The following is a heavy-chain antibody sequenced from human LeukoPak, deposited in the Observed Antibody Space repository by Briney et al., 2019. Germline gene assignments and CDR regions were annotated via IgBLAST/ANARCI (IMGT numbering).Heavy chain of an antibody. Sequence: GGSLRLSCAASGFTVSSNYMSWVRQALGKGLEWVSVISSSGGTTYYADTVKGRFTISRDNSKNTLYLQMNSLRAEDTAVYYCAKVSIAGSYYWEDYWGQGTLVTVSS. CDR3: AKVSIAGSYYWEDY. V-gene: IGHV3-23*01. CDR2: ISSSGGTT. CDR1: GFTVSSNY. J-gene: IGHJ4*02. D-gene: IGHD3-10*01.